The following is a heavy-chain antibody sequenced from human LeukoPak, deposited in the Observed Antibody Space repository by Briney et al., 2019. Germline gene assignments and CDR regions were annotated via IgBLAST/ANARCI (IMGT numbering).Heavy chain of an antibody. CDR3: ARAGYSSGWATMGYFDY. Sequence: SVKVSCKASGGTFSSYAISWVRQAPGQGLEWMGGVIPIFGTANYAQKFQGRVTITADKSTSTDYMELSSLRSEDTAVYYCARAGYSSGWATMGYFDYWGQGTLVTVSS. CDR1: GGTFSSYA. V-gene: IGHV1-69*06. D-gene: IGHD6-19*01. CDR2: VIPIFGTA. J-gene: IGHJ4*02.